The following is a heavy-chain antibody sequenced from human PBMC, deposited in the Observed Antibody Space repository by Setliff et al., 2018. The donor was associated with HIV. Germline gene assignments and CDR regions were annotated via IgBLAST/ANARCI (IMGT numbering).Heavy chain of an antibody. J-gene: IGHJ4*02. CDR2: INEDGSVR. CDR1: GLSFGDYR. CDR3: ATISGVPDY. Sequence: GGSLRLSCAVSGLSFGDYRMNWVRQAPGRGLEWVANINEDGSVRYYVDSVKGRFIISRDEAKNSVFLQMNSLKVEDTAIYYCATISGVPDYWGQGTLVTVSS. D-gene: IGHD3-3*02. V-gene: IGHV3-7*03.